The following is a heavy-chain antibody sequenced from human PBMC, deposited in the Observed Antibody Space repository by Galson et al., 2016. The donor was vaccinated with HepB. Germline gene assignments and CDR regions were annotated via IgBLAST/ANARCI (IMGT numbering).Heavy chain of an antibody. D-gene: IGHD4-17*01. J-gene: IGHJ3*02. Sequence: SLRLSCAASGFTFSSYAMHWVRQAPGKGLEWVAVISFDGSNQHCADSVKGRFTISRDDSQNTLYLQMGSLRADDTAVYYCARAASYGDYVGASGDAFDIWGQGTMVTVSS. CDR2: ISFDGSNQ. V-gene: IGHV3-30*04. CDR3: ARAASYGDYVGASGDAFDI. CDR1: GFTFSSYA.